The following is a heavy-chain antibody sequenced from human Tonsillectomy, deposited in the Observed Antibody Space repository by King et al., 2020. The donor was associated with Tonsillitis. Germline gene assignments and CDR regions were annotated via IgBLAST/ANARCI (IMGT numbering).Heavy chain of an antibody. D-gene: IGHD6-19*01. V-gene: IGHV4-39*01. CDR2: VYYSGST. CDR3: ARIQWLANYYYYYMDV. Sequence: LQLQESGPGLVKPSETLSLTCTVSSGSISSAIYYWGWIRLPPGMGLGWIGSVYYSGSTYYNPSLKSRVTISVDTSKNQFSLKLSSVTAADTAVYYCARIQWLANYYYYYMDVGGKGTTVTVPS. CDR1: SGSISSAIYY. J-gene: IGHJ6*03.